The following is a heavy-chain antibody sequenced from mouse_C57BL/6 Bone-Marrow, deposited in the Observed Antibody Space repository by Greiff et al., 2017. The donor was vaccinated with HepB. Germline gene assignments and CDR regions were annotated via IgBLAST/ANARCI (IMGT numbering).Heavy chain of an antibody. Sequence: QVQLKESGPELVKPGASVKISCKASGYTFTDYYINWVKQRPGQGLEWIGWIFPGSGSTYYNEKFKGKATLTVDKSSSTAYMLLSSLTSEDSAVYFCARGGWLLRRGYAMDYWGQGTSVTVSS. V-gene: IGHV1-75*01. CDR3: ARGGWLLRRGYAMDY. CDR1: GYTFTDYY. CDR2: IFPGSGST. D-gene: IGHD2-3*01. J-gene: IGHJ4*01.